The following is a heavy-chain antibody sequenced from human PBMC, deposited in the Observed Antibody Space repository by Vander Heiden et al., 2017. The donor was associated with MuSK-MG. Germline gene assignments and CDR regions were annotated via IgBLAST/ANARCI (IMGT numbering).Heavy chain of an antibody. CDR1: GGAVTSKNW. V-gene: IGHV4-4*02. CDR3: ARVGGEGDNEFDY. J-gene: IGHJ4*02. CDR2: IFHTGST. Sequence: QVQLQESGPGRVKPSGTLSLTCAVSGGAVTSKNWWTWVRQPPGKRLEWIGEIFHTGSTNFNPSLRSRVTISLDQSTNEISLTVKSVTAADTAIYYCARVGGEGDNEFDYWGRGILVTVSS.